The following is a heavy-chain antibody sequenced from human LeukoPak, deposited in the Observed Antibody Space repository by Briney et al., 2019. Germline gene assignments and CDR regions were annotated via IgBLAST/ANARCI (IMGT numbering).Heavy chain of an antibody. CDR3: AILTSSGFDI. D-gene: IGHD3-9*01. CDR2: VYYTGVT. Sequence: PSETLSLTCTVSGASISSGHYWGWIRQPPGKGLEWVGSVYYTGVTDYTPSLKSRVTISVDTSKNQFSLKLSSVTAADTAVYYCAILTSSGFDIWGQGTMVTVSS. J-gene: IGHJ3*02. CDR1: GASISSGHY. V-gene: IGHV4-39*01.